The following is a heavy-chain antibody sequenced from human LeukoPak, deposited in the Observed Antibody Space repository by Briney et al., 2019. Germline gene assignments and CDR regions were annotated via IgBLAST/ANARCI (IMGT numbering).Heavy chain of an antibody. CDR3: ARETSVYDSSGYLNWFDP. D-gene: IGHD3-22*01. J-gene: IGHJ5*02. V-gene: IGHV4-4*07. CDR2: IYTSGST. CDR1: GGSISSYY. Sequence: SETLSLTCNVSGGSISSYYWSWIRQPAGKGLEWIGRIYTSGSTNYNPSLKSRVTMSVDTSKNQFSLKLSSVTAADTAVYYCARETSVYDSSGYLNWFDPWGQGTLVTVSS.